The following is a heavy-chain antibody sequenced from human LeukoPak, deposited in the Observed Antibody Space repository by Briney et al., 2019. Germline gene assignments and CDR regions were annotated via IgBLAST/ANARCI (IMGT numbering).Heavy chain of an antibody. J-gene: IGHJ6*02. CDR1: GFTFSSYG. Sequence: GGSLRLSCAASGFTFSSYGMHWVRQAPGKGLEWVAVIWYDGSNKYYADSVKGRFTISRDNSKNTLYLQMNSLRAEDTAVYYCARPIQQQQLVGPYYYYGMDVWGQGTTVTVSS. CDR2: IWYDGSNK. D-gene: IGHD6-13*01. CDR3: ARPIQQQQLVGPYYYYGMDV. V-gene: IGHV3-33*01.